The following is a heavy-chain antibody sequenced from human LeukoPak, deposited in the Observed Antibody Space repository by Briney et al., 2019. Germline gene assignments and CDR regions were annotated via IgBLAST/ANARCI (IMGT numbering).Heavy chain of an antibody. V-gene: IGHV1-2*02. D-gene: IGHD6-13*01. Sequence: ASVKVSCKASGDTLSSYAISWVRQAPGQGLEWMGWINPNSGGTNYAQKFQGRVTMTRDTSISTAYMELSRLRSDDTAVYYCAGSSGYSSSWYFDYWGQGTLVTVSS. CDR2: INPNSGGT. CDR3: AGSSGYSSSWYFDY. J-gene: IGHJ4*02. CDR1: GDTLSSYA.